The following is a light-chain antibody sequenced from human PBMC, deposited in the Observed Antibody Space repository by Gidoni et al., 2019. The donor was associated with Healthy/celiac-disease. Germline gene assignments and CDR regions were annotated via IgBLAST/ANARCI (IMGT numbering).Light chain of an antibody. Sequence: DIQMTQSPSSLSASVGDRVTITCRASQDISNYLAWIQQKPGKAPKSVIYAASSLQSGVPSKFSGTGSGTDFTLTISSLQPEDFGIYYCQQYNSPPYTFGQGTRLEI. J-gene: IGKJ2*01. CDR1: QDISNY. CDR3: QQYNSPPYT. CDR2: AAS. V-gene: IGKV1-16*02.